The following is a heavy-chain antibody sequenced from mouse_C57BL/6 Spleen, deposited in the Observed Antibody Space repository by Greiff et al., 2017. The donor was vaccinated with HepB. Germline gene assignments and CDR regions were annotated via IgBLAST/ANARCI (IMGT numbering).Heavy chain of an antibody. CDR1: GYSITSGYY. Sequence: EVKLQESGPGLVKPSQSLSLTCSVTGYSITSGYYWNWIRQFPGNKLEWMGYISYDGSNNYNPSLKNLISITRDTSKNQFFLKLNSVTTEDTATYYCARGRENYYGSTYFDYWGQGTTLTVSS. CDR2: ISYDGSN. V-gene: IGHV3-6*01. J-gene: IGHJ2*01. D-gene: IGHD1-1*01. CDR3: ARGRENYYGSTYFDY.